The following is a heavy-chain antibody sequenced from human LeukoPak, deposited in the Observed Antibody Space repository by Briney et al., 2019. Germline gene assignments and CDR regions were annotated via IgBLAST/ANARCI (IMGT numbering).Heavy chain of an antibody. CDR2: IYSGGST. CDR1: GFTVSSNY. CDR3: AREGSSDYYYYYMDV. Sequence: GGSLRLSCAASGFTVSSNYMSWVRQAPGKGLEWVSVIYSGGSTYYADSVKGRFTISRDNSKNTLYLQMNSLRAEDTAVYYCAREGSSDYYYYYMDVWGKGTTVTVSS. V-gene: IGHV3-53*01. D-gene: IGHD6-6*01. J-gene: IGHJ6*03.